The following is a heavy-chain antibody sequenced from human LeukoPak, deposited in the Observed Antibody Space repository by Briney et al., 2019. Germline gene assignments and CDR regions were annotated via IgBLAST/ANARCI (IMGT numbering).Heavy chain of an antibody. CDR1: DDSITMYY. CDR3: ARVTGYVIEDNFDY. V-gene: IGHV4-59*01. CDR2: VDHTGST. J-gene: IGHJ4*02. Sequence: SETLSLACSVSDDSITMYYWTWIRQPPGKGLEWIGYVDHTGSTNFNPSLNGRVSISRDTSKNLFSLRLRSVTAADTAVYYCARVTGYVIEDNFDYWGQGTLVTVSS. D-gene: IGHD2-15*01.